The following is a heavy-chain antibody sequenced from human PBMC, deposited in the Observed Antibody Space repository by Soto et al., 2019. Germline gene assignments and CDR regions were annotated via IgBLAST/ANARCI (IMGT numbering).Heavy chain of an antibody. CDR2: MNPNSGNT. V-gene: IGHV1-8*01. D-gene: IGHD6-19*01. J-gene: IGHJ3*02. CDR3: AREGLYGSIQDNTFDI. Sequence: QVQLVQSGAEVKRSGASVRISCKASGYTFNRHDINWVRQATGQAPEWIGWMNPNSGNTGDAQKCQGRVTMTRDSSITTAYMDLSSLTSEDTAIYYCAREGLYGSIQDNTFDIWGQGTMVSVSS. CDR1: GYTFNRHD.